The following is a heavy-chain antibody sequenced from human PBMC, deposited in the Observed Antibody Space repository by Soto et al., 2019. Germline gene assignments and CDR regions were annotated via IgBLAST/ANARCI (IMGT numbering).Heavy chain of an antibody. J-gene: IGHJ6*02. CDR2: INSDGSST. V-gene: IGHV3-74*01. CDR1: GFTFSSYW. CDR3: ARGSDYDFWSGQHYYYYGMDV. Sequence: PGGSLRLSCAASGFTFSSYWMHWVRQAPGKGLVWVSRINSDGSSTSYADSVKGRFTISRDNAKNTLYLQMSSLRAEDTAVYYCARGSDYDFWSGQHYYYYGMDVWGQGTTVTVSS. D-gene: IGHD3-3*01.